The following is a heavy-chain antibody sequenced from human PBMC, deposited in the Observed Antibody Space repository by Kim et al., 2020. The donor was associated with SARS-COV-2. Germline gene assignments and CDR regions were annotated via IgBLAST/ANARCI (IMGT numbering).Heavy chain of an antibody. Sequence: LKSRVTISVDTSKNQFSLKLSSVTAADTAVYYCARGLYNWNYRVCDSFDYWGQGTLVTVSS. J-gene: IGHJ4*02. CDR3: ARGLYNWNYRVCDSFDY. V-gene: IGHV4-34*01. D-gene: IGHD1-7*01.